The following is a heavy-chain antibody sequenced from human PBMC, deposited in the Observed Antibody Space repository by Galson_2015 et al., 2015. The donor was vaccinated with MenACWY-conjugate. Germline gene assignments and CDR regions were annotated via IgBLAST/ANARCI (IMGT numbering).Heavy chain of an antibody. J-gene: IGHJ6*02. CDR2: ISAYNGDT. Sequence: SVKVSCKGSDHTFSTSGISWVRQAPGQGLEWMGWISAYNGDTNYAQNFQGRVTMTTDTYTRTVYMELRSLRSDDTAVYFCARDSLGSYSSLPIFYSYGMDVWGQGTTVTVSS. CDR1: DHTFSTSG. CDR3: ARDSLGSYSSLPIFYSYGMDV. D-gene: IGHD1-26*01. V-gene: IGHV1-18*01.